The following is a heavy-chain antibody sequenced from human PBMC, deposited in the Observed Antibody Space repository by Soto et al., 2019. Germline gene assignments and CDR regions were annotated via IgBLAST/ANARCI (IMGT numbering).Heavy chain of an antibody. Sequence: GGSLRLSCAASGFSFTNAWLSWVRQAPGKGLEWVGRIKSKTDGGTRDYAASVTGRFTVSRDDSKTTFFLQMDSLKTEDTAVYYCTTYGSGTSYTYVFDNWGQGTLVTVSS. V-gene: IGHV3-15*01. CDR3: TTYGSGTSYTYVFDN. CDR1: GFSFTNAW. CDR2: IKSKTDGGTR. D-gene: IGHD3-10*01. J-gene: IGHJ4*02.